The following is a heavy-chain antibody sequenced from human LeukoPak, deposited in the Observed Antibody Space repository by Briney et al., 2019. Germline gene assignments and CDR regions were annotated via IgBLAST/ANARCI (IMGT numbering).Heavy chain of an antibody. CDR3: VKQTGTNDY. Sequence: GGSLRLSCAASGFTFSSYGMHWVRQAPGKGLEWVAVISYDGSNKYYADSVKGRFTISRDNSKNTLYLQMSSLRAEDTAVYYCVKQTGTNDYWGQGTLVTVSS. CDR1: GFTFSSYG. D-gene: IGHD1-7*01. J-gene: IGHJ4*02. V-gene: IGHV3-30*18. CDR2: ISYDGSNK.